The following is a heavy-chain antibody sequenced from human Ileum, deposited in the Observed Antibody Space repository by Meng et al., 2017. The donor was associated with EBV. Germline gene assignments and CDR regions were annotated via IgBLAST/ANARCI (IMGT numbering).Heavy chain of an antibody. J-gene: IGHJ4*02. CDR2: IYHSGST. CDR1: GDSISSNNW. Sequence: VQLQESGPGLVEPSGTLSLTCAVSGDSISSNNWWSWVRQPPGKGLEWIGEIYHSGSTNYNPSFKSRVTMSVDKSKNQISLNLSSVTAADTAVYYCASGRDYAWHSWGRGTLVTVSS. CDR3: ASGRDYAWHS. D-gene: IGHD4-17*01. V-gene: IGHV4-4*02.